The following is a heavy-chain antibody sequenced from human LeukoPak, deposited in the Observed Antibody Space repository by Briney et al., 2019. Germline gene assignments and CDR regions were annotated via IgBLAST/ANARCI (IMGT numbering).Heavy chain of an antibody. V-gene: IGHV3-30-3*01. Sequence: PGGSLRLSCAAFEFTVTTNYMIWVRQAPGKGLEWVAVISYDGSNKYYADSVKGRFTISRDNSKNTLYLQMNSLRAEDTAVYYCARAMLHYDNDAFDIWGQGTMVTVSS. J-gene: IGHJ3*02. CDR3: ARAMLHYDNDAFDI. CDR1: EFTVTTNY. D-gene: IGHD3-22*01. CDR2: ISYDGSNK.